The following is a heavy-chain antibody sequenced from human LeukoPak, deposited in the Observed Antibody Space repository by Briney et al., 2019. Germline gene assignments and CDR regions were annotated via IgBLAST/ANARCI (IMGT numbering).Heavy chain of an antibody. D-gene: IGHD6-13*01. CDR2: FNPDAGAG. CDR1: GYTFSHYG. J-gene: IGHJ4*02. V-gene: IGHV1-3*01. CDR3: ARSGSNWSCDN. Sequence: ASVKVSCKASGYTFSHYGLQWVRQAPGQTLEWMGWFNPDAGAGRYSPKFQGRVTMTSDASAATFYMELTNLTSEDTAVYYCARSGSNWSCDNWGQGTLVTVSS.